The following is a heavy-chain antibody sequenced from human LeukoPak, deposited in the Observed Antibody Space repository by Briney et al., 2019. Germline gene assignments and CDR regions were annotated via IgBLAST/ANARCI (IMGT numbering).Heavy chain of an antibody. CDR2: IRYDGSIK. CDR3: AKDLRIAAVGSIFDY. V-gene: IGHV3-30*02. Sequence: PGGSLRLSCAASGFTFSCYGMHWVRQAPGKGLEWVAFIRYDGSIKYYADSVKGRFTISRDNSKNTLYLQMNSLRAEDTAVYYCAKDLRIAAVGSIFDYWGQGTLVTVSS. D-gene: IGHD6-13*01. J-gene: IGHJ4*02. CDR1: GFTFSCYG.